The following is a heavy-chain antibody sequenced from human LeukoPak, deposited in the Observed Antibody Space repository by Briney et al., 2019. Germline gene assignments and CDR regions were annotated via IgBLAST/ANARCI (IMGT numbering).Heavy chain of an antibody. D-gene: IGHD6-6*01. CDR1: GYTFTNYY. Sequence: ASVKVSCKASGYTFTNYYMHWVRQAPGQGLEWMGIINPRGGSTDYAQKFQGRVTMARDMSTSTVYMDLSSLRSEATAVYYCARGEYSSPRSAFDIWGQGTMVTVSS. CDR2: INPRGGST. V-gene: IGHV1-46*01. J-gene: IGHJ3*02. CDR3: ARGEYSSPRSAFDI.